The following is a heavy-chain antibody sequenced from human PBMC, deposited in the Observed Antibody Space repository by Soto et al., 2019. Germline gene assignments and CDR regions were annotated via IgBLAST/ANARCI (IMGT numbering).Heavy chain of an antibody. J-gene: IGHJ4*02. Sequence: GGSLRLSRAASGFTFSSYAMNWVRQAPGKGLEWVSAISGSGGSTYYADSVKGRFTISRDNSKNTLYLQMNSLRAEDTAVYYCAKDPRSSGWYYFDYWGQGTLVTVSS. CDR3: AKDPRSSGWYYFDY. CDR2: ISGSGGST. V-gene: IGHV3-23*01. D-gene: IGHD6-19*01. CDR1: GFTFSSYA.